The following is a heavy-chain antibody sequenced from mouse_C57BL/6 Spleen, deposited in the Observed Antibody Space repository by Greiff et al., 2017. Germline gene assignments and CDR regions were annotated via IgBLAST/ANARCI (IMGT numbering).Heavy chain of an antibody. J-gene: IGHJ4*01. CDR1: GYTFTSYW. CDR2: IDPSDSET. D-gene: IGHD3-1*01. CDR3: ARFGRDYAMDY. Sequence: VQLQQPGAELVRPGSSVKLSCKASGYTFTSYWMHWVKQRPIQGLEWIGNIDPSDSETHYNQKFKDKATLTVDKSSSTAYMQLSSLTSEDSAVYYCARFGRDYAMDYWGQGTSVTVSS. V-gene: IGHV1-52*01.